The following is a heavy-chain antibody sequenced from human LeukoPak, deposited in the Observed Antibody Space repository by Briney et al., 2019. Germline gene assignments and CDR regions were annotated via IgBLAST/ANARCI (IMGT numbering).Heavy chain of an antibody. V-gene: IGHV4-34*01. D-gene: IGHD3-10*01. J-gene: IGHJ4*02. CDR2: INHSGST. CDR1: GGSFSGYY. CDR3: ARAAGLATMVRGPGDY. Sequence: SXXLSLTCAVYGGSFSGYYWSWIRQPPGKGLEWIGEINHSGSTNYNPSLKSRVTISVDTSKNQFSLKLSSVTAADTAVYYCARAAGLATMVRGPGDYWGQGTLVTVSS.